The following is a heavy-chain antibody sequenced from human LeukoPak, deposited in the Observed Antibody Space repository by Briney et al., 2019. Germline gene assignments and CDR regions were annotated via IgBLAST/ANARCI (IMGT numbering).Heavy chain of an antibody. D-gene: IGHD2-15*01. V-gene: IGHV3-30*04. CDR3: AKNPSRYCSGGSCYGVN. CDR1: GFTFSTYT. CDR2: ISYDGSNK. Sequence: GGSLRLSCAASGFTFSTYTIHWVRQAPGKGLEWVALISYDGSNKYYADSVKGRFTISRDNSKSTLYLQMNSLRAEDTAVYYCAKNPSRYCSGGSCYGVNWGQGTLVTVSS. J-gene: IGHJ4*02.